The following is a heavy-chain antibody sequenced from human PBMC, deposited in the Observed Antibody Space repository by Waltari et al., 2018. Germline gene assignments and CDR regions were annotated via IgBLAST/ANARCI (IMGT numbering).Heavy chain of an antibody. CDR1: GFTFSSYG. V-gene: IGHV3-30*02. CDR2: IRYDGSNK. Sequence: QVQLVESGGGVVQPGGSLRLSCAASGFTFSSYGMHWVRQAPGKGLVWVAFIRYDGSNKYYADSVKGRFTISRDNSKNTPYLQMNSLRAEDTAVYYCAKGGSYSPLPLDYWGQGTLVTVSS. CDR3: AKGGSYSPLPLDY. J-gene: IGHJ4*02. D-gene: IGHD1-26*01.